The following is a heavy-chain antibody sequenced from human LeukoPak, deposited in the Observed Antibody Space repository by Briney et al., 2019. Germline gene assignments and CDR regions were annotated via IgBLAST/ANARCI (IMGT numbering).Heavy chain of an antibody. D-gene: IGHD4-17*01. CDR1: GYTLTELS. Sequence: GASVKVSCKASGYTLTELSMHWVRQAPGQGLEWMGWISAYNGNTNYAQKLQGRVTMTTDTSTSTAYMELRRLRSDDTAVYYCAGEGGDYAGGMGDYWGQGTLVTVS. CDR2: ISAYNGNT. V-gene: IGHV1-18*01. CDR3: AGEGGDYAGGMGDY. J-gene: IGHJ4*02.